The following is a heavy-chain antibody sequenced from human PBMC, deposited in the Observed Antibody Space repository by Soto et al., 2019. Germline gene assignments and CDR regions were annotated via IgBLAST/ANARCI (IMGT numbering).Heavy chain of an antibody. CDR1: GYTFTGYY. D-gene: IGHD2-15*01. CDR3: AREDYGGSSFDY. Sequence: SVKVSCKASGYTFTGYYMHWVRQAPGQGLEWMGGIIPIFGTANYAQKFQGRVTITADESTSTAYMELSSLRSEDTAVYYCAREDYGGSSFDYWGQGTLVTVSS. CDR2: IIPIFGTA. V-gene: IGHV1-69*13. J-gene: IGHJ4*02.